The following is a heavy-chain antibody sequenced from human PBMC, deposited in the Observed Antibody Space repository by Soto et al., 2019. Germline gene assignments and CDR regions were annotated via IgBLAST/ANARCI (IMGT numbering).Heavy chain of an antibody. CDR3: ARVDSASWLDY. Sequence: QVQLQESGPGLVKPSQTLSLTCSVSGGSVSNGAHYWSWIRQRPGKGLEWIGYIYYSGDTHYNPSRNXRXTXSXXTSQGQFSRKLTSVTAADTAFAYCARVDSASWLDYWGQGTLVTVSS. CDR1: GGSVSNGAHY. V-gene: IGHV4-31*03. CDR2: IYYSGDT. J-gene: IGHJ4*02. D-gene: IGHD2-2*01.